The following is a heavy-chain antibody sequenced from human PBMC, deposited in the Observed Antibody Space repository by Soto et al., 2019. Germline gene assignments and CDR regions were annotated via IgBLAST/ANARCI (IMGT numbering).Heavy chain of an antibody. Sequence: ASVKVSCKASGGTFSSYTISWVRQAPGQGLEWMGRIIPILGIANYAQKFQGRVTITADKSTSTAYMELSSLRSEDTAVYYCAISGGSQLRSPYWGQGTLVTVSS. CDR2: IIPILGIA. J-gene: IGHJ4*02. CDR1: GGTFSSYT. CDR3: AISGGSQLRSPY. V-gene: IGHV1-69*02. D-gene: IGHD2-15*01.